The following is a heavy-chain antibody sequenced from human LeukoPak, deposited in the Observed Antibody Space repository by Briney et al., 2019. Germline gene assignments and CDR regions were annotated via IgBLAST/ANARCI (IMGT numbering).Heavy chain of an antibody. Sequence: PGGSLRLSCVASGFTFSSYSMNWVRQAPGKGLEWVSYISSSSRTIYYADSVKGRFTISRDNAKNSLFLQMNSLRAEDTAVYYCATPLDYYDSSGYHQGGDWGQGTLVTVSS. CDR1: GFTFSSYS. V-gene: IGHV3-48*01. J-gene: IGHJ4*02. CDR3: ATPLDYYDSSGYHQGGD. CDR2: ISSSSRTI. D-gene: IGHD3-22*01.